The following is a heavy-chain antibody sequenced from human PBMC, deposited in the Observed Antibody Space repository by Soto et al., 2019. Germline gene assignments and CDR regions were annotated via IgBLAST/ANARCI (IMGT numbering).Heavy chain of an antibody. Sequence: QLQLQESGSGLVKPSQTLSLTCAVSGGSISSGGYSWSWIRQPPGKGLEWIGYIYHSGSTYYNPSLKSRVTISVDRSKNQFSLKLSSVTAADTAVYYCARVGRRVWGSYRTNDAFDIWGQGTMVTVSS. CDR1: GGSISSGGYS. D-gene: IGHD3-16*02. CDR2: IYHSGST. J-gene: IGHJ3*02. V-gene: IGHV4-30-2*01. CDR3: ARVGRRVWGSYRTNDAFDI.